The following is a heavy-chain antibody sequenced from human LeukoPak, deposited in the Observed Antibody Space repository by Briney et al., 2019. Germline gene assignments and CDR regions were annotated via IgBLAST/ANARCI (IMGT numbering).Heavy chain of an antibody. Sequence: ASVKVSCKASGYTFTDYYIFWVRQAPGQGLEWMGWINPNSGGTTYAQKFQGRVTLSRDTSISTAYMDLTRLTSDDTAVYYCAKDRDPYDYGSGSYYNGVFDYWGQGTLVTVSS. CDR2: INPNSGGT. CDR1: GYTFTDYY. V-gene: IGHV1-2*02. CDR3: AKDRDPYDYGSGSYYNGVFDY. D-gene: IGHD3-10*01. J-gene: IGHJ4*02.